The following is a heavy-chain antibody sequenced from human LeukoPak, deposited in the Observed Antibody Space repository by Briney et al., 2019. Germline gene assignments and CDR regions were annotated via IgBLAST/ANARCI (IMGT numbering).Heavy chain of an antibody. CDR2: IYDSGST. Sequence: KSSETLSLTCTVSVASVSSVSYYWSWIRQPPGKGLEWIGYIYDSGSTNYNPSLKIRVHISVDTYKNQFALKLSSVTAEDTAVYYCARGSRGYTYGWGQGTLVTVSS. J-gene: IGHJ4*02. D-gene: IGHD5-18*01. CDR1: VASVSSVSYY. V-gene: IGHV4-61*01. CDR3: ARGSRGYTYG.